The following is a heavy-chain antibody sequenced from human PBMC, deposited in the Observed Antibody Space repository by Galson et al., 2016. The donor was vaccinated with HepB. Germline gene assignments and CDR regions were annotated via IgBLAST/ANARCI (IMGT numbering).Heavy chain of an antibody. CDR3: ARDAAEYGDYVVAGY. D-gene: IGHD4-17*01. Sequence: SETLSLTCTVSGGSISSYYWSWIRQPPGKGLEWIGYIYDSGSTNYNPSLKRRVTISVDTSKNQFSLMLSSVTAADTAVYYCARDAAEYGDYVVAGYWGQGTLVTVSS. V-gene: IGHV4-59*01. CDR2: IYDSGST. CDR1: GGSISSYY. J-gene: IGHJ4*02.